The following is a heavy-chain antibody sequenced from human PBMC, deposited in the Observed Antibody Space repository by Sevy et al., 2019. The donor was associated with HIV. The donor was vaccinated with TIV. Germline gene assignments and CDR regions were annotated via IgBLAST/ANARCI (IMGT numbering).Heavy chain of an antibody. J-gene: IGHJ4*02. CDR3: AKDLRRGDILTGYHNY. D-gene: IGHD3-9*01. V-gene: IGHV3-9*01. CDR2: ITWDGGRT. CDR1: GFKFDDYA. Sequence: GGSLRLSCTASGFKFDDYAMHWVRQPPGKGLEWVSGITWDGGRTGYADSVKGRFIISRDNTKSSLYLQMNSLRAEDTALYYCAKDLRRGDILTGYHNYWGQGILVTVSS.